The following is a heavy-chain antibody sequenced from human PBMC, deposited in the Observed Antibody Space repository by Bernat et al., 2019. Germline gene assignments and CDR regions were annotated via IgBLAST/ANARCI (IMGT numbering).Heavy chain of an antibody. V-gene: IGHV3-15*01. CDR1: GFTFSNAW. CDR2: IKSKTDGGTT. J-gene: IGHJ4*02. D-gene: IGHD6-13*01. CDR3: ARLGSRWSLDY. Sequence: EVQLVESGGGLVKPGGSLRLSCAASGFTFSNAWMSWVRQAPGKGLEWVGRIKSKTDGGTTDYAAPVKGRFTISRDDSKNTLYLQMNSLKTEDTAVYYCARLGSRWSLDYWGQGTLVTVSS.